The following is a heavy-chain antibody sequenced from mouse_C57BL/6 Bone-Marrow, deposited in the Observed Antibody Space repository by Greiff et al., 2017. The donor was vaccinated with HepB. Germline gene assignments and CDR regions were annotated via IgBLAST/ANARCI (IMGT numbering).Heavy chain of an antibody. Sequence: VPLQQSGPGLVKPGASVEISCKASGYAFSSSWMNWVKQRAGKGLEWIGRIYPGDGDTNYNGKFKGKATLTADKSSSTAYMQLSSLTSEDSAVYFCARMGYDSWFAYWGQGTLVTVSA. D-gene: IGHD2-2*01. CDR3: ARMGYDSWFAY. J-gene: IGHJ3*01. V-gene: IGHV1-82*01. CDR1: GYAFSSSW. CDR2: IYPGDGDT.